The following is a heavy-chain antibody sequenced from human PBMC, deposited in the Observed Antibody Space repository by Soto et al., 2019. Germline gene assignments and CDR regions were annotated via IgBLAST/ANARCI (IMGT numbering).Heavy chain of an antibody. CDR1: GYTFANYA. Sequence: QVRLVQSGTEVKKPGASVMVSCKASGYTFANYAIHWVRQAPGQDFEWMGWINAGNGNTRNSQKYQGRVTFNRDTSSTTAHMEVGSLRFEDTAVYYCARDLSGWGLIYGRFGVAVWGQGSTAIASS. CDR3: ARDLSGWGLIYGRFGVAV. V-gene: IGHV1-3*01. D-gene: IGHD3-10*01. CDR2: INAGNGNT. J-gene: IGHJ6*02.